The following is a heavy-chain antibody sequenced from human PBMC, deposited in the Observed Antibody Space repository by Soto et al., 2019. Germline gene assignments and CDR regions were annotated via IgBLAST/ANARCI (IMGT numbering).Heavy chain of an antibody. J-gene: IGHJ4*02. CDR3: ARDLTEYYDILTGYMGY. V-gene: IGHV1-3*01. CDR2: INAGNGNT. Sequence: QVQLVQSGAEVKKPGASVKVSCKASGYTFTSYAMHWVRQAPGQRLERMGWINAGNGNTKYSQKFQGRVTITRDTSASTAYMELSSLRSEDTAVYYCARDLTEYYDILTGYMGYWGQGTLVTVSS. D-gene: IGHD3-9*01. CDR1: GYTFTSYA.